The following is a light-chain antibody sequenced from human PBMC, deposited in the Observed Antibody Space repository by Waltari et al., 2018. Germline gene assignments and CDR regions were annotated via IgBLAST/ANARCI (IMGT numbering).Light chain of an antibody. CDR2: GKI. V-gene: IGLV3-19*01. CDR1: SLRSYY. J-gene: IGLJ2*01. Sequence: SSELTQDPAVSVALGQTVRITCQGDSLRSYYASWYQQKPGQAPVLVIYGKINRPSGIPDRFSGSSSGNTASLTITGAQGEDEADYYCNSRDSSGNHLVFGGGTKLTVL. CDR3: NSRDSSGNHLV.